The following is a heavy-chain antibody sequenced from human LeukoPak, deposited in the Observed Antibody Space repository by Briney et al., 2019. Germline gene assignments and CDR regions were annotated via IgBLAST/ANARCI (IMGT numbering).Heavy chain of an antibody. CDR1: GYTFTNYD. CDR2: MNPNSGNT. Sequence: ASVKVSCKASGYTFTNYDINWVRQATGQGLEWMGWMNPNSGNTGYAQKFQGRVTITADESTSTAYMELSSLRSEDTAVYYCARAGHPNYYDSSGYYYLEFDYWGQGTLVTVSS. D-gene: IGHD3-22*01. CDR3: ARAGHPNYYDSSGYYYLEFDY. J-gene: IGHJ4*02. V-gene: IGHV1-8*01.